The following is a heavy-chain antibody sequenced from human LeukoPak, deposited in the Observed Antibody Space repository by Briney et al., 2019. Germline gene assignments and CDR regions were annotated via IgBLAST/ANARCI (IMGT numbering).Heavy chain of an antibody. D-gene: IGHD3-3*01. CDR3: AREPNYDFWSGYYGIDY. J-gene: IGHJ4*02. V-gene: IGHV7-4-1*02. CDR2: INTNTGNP. CDR1: GYTFTGYY. Sequence: ASVKVSCKASGYTFTGYYMHWVRQAPGQGLEWMGWINTNTGNPTYAQGFTGRFVFSLDTSVSTAYLQISSLKAEDTAVYYCAREPNYDFWSGYYGIDYWGQGILVTVSS.